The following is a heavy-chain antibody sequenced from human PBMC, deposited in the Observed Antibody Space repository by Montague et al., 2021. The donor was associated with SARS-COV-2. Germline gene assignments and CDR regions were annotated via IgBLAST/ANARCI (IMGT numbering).Heavy chain of an antibody. Sequence: SETLSLTCTVSGGSISSPDYYWGWIRQSPGKGLEWIGSISYTGRAYYNPSLRSRVSFSMDTSKNHFSLSLSSVTVADTAVYFCARQLPSYCATNKCYPYSFPSWGQAALVTVSS. CDR3: ARQLPSYCATNKCYPYSFPS. V-gene: IGHV4-39*01. J-gene: IGHJ1*01. CDR1: GGSISSPDYY. D-gene: IGHD2-8*01. CDR2: ISYTGRA.